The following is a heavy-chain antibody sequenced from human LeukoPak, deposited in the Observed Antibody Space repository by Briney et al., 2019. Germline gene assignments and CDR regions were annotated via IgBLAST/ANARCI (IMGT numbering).Heavy chain of an antibody. D-gene: IGHD3-16*01. V-gene: IGHV4-59*08. CDR3: ARHGGTFDP. J-gene: IGHJ5*02. CDR1: GYSISSYD. CDR2: INHSGNT. Sequence: SSETLSLTCTVSGYSISSYDSSWIRQPPGKGLEWIGFINHSGNTNYNPSLKSRVTLSVDTSKSQFSLRLRSVTAADTAVYYCARHGGTFDPWGQGTLVTVSS.